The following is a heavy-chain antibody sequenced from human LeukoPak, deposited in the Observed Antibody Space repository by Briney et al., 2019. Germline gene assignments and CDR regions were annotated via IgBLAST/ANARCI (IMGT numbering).Heavy chain of an antibody. Sequence: GGSLRLSCAASGFXFSSYDISWVRQAPGKRLEWVSASGGDGGSTYADSVKGRFTISRDNSKNTLYLQMNSLRAEDTATYYCAKALNYWYFDLWGRGNLVTVSS. CDR3: AKALNYWYFDL. CDR2: SGGDGGST. CDR1: GFXFSSYD. J-gene: IGHJ2*01. V-gene: IGHV3-23*01.